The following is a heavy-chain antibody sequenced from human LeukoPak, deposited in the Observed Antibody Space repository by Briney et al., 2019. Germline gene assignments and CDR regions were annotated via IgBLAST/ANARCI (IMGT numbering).Heavy chain of an antibody. Sequence: GGSLRLSCAASGFTFSSYAMSWVRQAPGKGLEWVAVIWYDGSNKDYADSVKGRITISRDNSKNTLYLQINSLRAEDTAVYYCARDEEYSGSYGGSYFDYWGQGTLVTVSS. CDR1: GFTFSSYA. CDR3: ARDEEYSGSYGGSYFDY. CDR2: IWYDGSNK. J-gene: IGHJ4*02. V-gene: IGHV3-33*08. D-gene: IGHD1-26*01.